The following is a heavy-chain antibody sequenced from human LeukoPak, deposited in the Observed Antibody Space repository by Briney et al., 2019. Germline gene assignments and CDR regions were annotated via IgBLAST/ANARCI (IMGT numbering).Heavy chain of an antibody. V-gene: IGHV3-66*02. D-gene: IGHD2-15*01. CDR1: GFTVSSNY. J-gene: IGHJ4*02. CDR3: ARDGRAGYCSGGSCYSDY. CDR2: IYSGGST. Sequence: GGSLRLSCAASGFTVSSNYMSWVRQAPGKGLEWVSVIYSGGSTYYADSVKGRFTFSRDNSKNTLYLQMNSLRAEDTAVYYCARDGRAGYCSGGSCYSDYWGQGTLVTVSS.